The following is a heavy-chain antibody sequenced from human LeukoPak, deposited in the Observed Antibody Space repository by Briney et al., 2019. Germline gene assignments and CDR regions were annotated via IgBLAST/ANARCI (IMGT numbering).Heavy chain of an antibody. V-gene: IGHV3-30-3*01. CDR1: GFTFSSYA. CDR3: ARGRLSTL. CDR2: ISYDGSNK. J-gene: IGHJ4*02. D-gene: IGHD2-2*01. Sequence: TGRSLRLSCAASGFTFSSYAMHWVRQAPGKGLEWVAVISYDGSNKYYADSVKGRFTISRDNSKNTLYLQMNSLRSEDTAVYYCARGRLSTLWGQGTLVTVSS.